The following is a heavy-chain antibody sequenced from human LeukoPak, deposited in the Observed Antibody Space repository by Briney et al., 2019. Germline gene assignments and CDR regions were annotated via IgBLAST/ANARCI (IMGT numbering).Heavy chain of an antibody. CDR2: IKYNGSR. D-gene: IGHD3/OR15-3a*01. CDR3: ARRRTGSYSDY. J-gene: IGHJ4*02. V-gene: IGHV4-39*01. CDR1: GDSLSSNYY. Sequence: SETLSLTCSVPGDSLSSNYYWAWIRQPPGKGLKWIGRIKYNGSRYYNPSLKSRVTISVDTSKNQFSLNLRSVTAADTAVYYCARRRTGSYSDYWGQGTLVTVSS.